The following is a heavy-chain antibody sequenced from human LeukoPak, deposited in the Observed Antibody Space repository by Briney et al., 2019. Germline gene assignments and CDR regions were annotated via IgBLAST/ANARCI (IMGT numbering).Heavy chain of an antibody. Sequence: GASVKVSCKASGYTFTGYYMHCVRQAPGQGLEWMGWINPNSGGTNYAQKFQGRVTMTRDTSISTAYVELRSLRSDDTAVYYCASHHPHTVTTFSGAFDIWGQGTMVTVSS. J-gene: IGHJ3*02. D-gene: IGHD4-17*01. V-gene: IGHV1-2*02. CDR3: ASHHPHTVTTFSGAFDI. CDR1: GYTFTGYY. CDR2: INPNSGGT.